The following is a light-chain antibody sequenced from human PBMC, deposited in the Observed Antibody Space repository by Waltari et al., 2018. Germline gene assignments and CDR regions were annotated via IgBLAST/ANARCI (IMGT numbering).Light chain of an antibody. J-gene: IGLJ2*01. CDR1: KLGDKY. CDR3: QAWDRGYARV. Sequence: SYELTQPNSVSVAPGQTASIRCSADKLGDKYACWYQQKPGQSPVLVIHQDTKRPSGIPERFSGSNSGNTTTLTISGTQAIDEADYYCQAWDRGYARVFGGGTKLTVL. V-gene: IGLV3-1*01. CDR2: QDT.